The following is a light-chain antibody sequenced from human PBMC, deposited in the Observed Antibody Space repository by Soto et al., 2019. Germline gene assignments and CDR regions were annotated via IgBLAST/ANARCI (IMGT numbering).Light chain of an antibody. J-gene: IGLJ2*01. CDR1: SSDVIGSNY. CDR3: CSYAGSYTLVV. Sequence: QSALTQPRSVSGSPGQSVTISCTGTSSDVIGSNYVSWYQQHPGKAPKLMIYDVTKRPSGVPDRFSGSKSGNTASLTISGLQADDEADYYGCSYAGSYTLVVFGGGTKLTVL. V-gene: IGLV2-11*01. CDR2: DVT.